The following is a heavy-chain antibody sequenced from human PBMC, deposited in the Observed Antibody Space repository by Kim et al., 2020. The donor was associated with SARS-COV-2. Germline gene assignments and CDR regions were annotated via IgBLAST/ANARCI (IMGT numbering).Heavy chain of an antibody. V-gene: IGHV1-2*02. D-gene: IGHD1-26*01. CDR2: INPNNGDT. CDR3: ARATLIAGGTRQPFDY. J-gene: IGHJ4*02. Sequence: ASVKVSCKASEYSFTDYYLHWVRQAPGQGLEWMAWINPNNGDTNYAQKFRGRVTVTRDTSISTAYMELSGLRVDDTAVYYCARATLIAGGTRQPFDYWGQGTLVAVSS. CDR1: EYSFTDYY.